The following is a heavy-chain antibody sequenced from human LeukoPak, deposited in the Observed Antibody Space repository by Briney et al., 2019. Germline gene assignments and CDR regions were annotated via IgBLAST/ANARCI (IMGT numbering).Heavy chain of an antibody. D-gene: IGHD4/OR15-4a*01. V-gene: IGHV1-8*01. CDR2: MNPNSCNA. CDR3: ARDLTSRTFDY. Sequence: ASVKVSCKASGYTFSSYDINWVRQAPGQGLEWMGWMNPNSCNAGSVQKFQGRVTMTRDTSISTAYMELSSLRSEDTAVYYCARDLTSRTFDYWGQGTLVTVSS. CDR1: GYTFSSYD. J-gene: IGHJ4*02.